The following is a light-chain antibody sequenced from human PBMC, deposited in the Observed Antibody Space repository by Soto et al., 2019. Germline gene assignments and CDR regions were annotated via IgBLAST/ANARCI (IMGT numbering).Light chain of an antibody. V-gene: IGLV2-18*02. CDR3: SSYTSTTTLA. Sequence: QSALTQPPSVSGSPGQSVTISCTGTSSDVGTYNRVSWYQQTPGTAPKLIIYEVKNRPSGVPDRFSGSKSGNTASLTISGLQPEDEADYYCSSYTSTTTLAFGGGTKVTVL. CDR2: EVK. J-gene: IGLJ2*01. CDR1: SSDVGTYNR.